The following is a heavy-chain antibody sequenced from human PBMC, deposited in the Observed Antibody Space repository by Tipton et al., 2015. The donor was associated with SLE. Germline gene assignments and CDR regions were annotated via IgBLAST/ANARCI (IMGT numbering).Heavy chain of an antibody. Sequence: SLRLSCTASGLNFGDYALSWVRHAPGKGLAWVGFIRSKSNGGTAEYAASVKDRFTISRDDSKSVAYLQMDSLRSEDTGVYYCISEESWGQGTQVTVSA. J-gene: IGHJ4*02. CDR2: IRSKSNGGTA. V-gene: IGHV3-49*04. CDR3: ISEES. CDR1: GLNFGDYA.